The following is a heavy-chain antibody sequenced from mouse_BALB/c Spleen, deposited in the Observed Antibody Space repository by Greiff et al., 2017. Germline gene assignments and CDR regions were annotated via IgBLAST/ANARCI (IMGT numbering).Heavy chain of an antibody. CDR3: ASTVVPITAMDY. CDR2: ISSGGGNT. Sequence: EVMLVESGGGLVKPGGSLKLSCAASGFTFSSYTMSWVRQTPEKRLEWVATISSGGGNTYYPDSVKGRFTISRDNAKNTLYLQMSSLRSEDTALYYCASTVVPITAMDYWGQGTSVTVSS. J-gene: IGHJ4*01. V-gene: IGHV5-9*01. CDR1: GFTFSSYT. D-gene: IGHD1-1*01.